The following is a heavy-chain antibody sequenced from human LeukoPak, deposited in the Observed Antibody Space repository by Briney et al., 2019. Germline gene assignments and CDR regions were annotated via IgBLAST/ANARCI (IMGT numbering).Heavy chain of an antibody. CDR1: GYTFTRYA. CDR3: ARDSGSGNNDY. Sequence: ASVNVSCKACGYTFTRYAIHWVRQAPGHRHEGVGWMSAGNGNTKYSQNFQGRVTFISNTSATTAFMELSSLRSEDAAVSYCARDSGSGNNDYWGQGTLVTVSS. J-gene: IGHJ4*02. CDR2: MSAGNGNT. V-gene: IGHV1-3*01. D-gene: IGHD1-26*01.